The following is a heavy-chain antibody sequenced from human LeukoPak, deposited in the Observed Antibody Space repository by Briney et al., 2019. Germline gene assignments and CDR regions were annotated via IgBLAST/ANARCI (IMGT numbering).Heavy chain of an antibody. CDR3: ARMLSAYFDY. D-gene: IGHD2-8*01. V-gene: IGHV4-4*07. J-gene: IGHJ4*02. Sequence: SETLSLTCTVSGGSISRYSWSWIRQPAGKGLEWLGRLYTSGITKYNPSLKSRVTMSVDTSKNQFSLRLSSVIVADTAVYYCARMLSAYFDYWGQGILATVSS. CDR1: GGSISRYS. CDR2: LYTSGIT.